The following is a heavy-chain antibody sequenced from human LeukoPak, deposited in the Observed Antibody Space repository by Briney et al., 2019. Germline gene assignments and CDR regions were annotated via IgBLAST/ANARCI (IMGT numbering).Heavy chain of an antibody. CDR1: GGSISSDY. J-gene: IGHJ4*02. D-gene: IGHD3-22*01. CDR3: ARLSGYSSGHYYSDY. V-gene: IGHV4-59*01. CDR2: IYYRGST. Sequence: SETLSLTCNVSGGSISSDYWSWIRQPPGKGLEWIGYIYYRGSTNYNPSLESRVTISVDTSKNQFSLKLSSVTAADTAVYYCARLSGYSSGHYYSDYWGQGTLVTVSS.